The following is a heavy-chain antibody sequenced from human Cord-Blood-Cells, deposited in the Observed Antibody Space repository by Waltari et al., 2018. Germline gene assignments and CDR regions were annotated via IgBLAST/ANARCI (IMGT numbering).Heavy chain of an antibody. CDR1: GFTFSSHG. Sequence: QVQLVESGGGVVQPGRSLSLSCAASGFTFSSHGLHWLRQAPGKGLEWVAVISYDGSNKYYADSVKGRFTISRDNSKNTLYLQMNSLRAEDTAVYYCAKDGAETTFDYWGQGTLVTVSS. CDR3: AKDGAETTFDY. D-gene: IGHD1-7*01. J-gene: IGHJ4*02. CDR2: ISYDGSNK. V-gene: IGHV3-30*18.